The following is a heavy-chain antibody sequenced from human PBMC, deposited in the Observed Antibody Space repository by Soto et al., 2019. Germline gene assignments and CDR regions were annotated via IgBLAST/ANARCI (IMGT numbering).Heavy chain of an antibody. CDR3: ARDVVVVPAATPKDYGMDV. V-gene: IGHV4-30-4*01. CDR1: GGSITSDGYY. D-gene: IGHD2-2*02. Sequence: QVQLQESGPGLVKPSQTLSLTCTVSGGSITSDGYYWTWIRQPPGKGLEWIGFISYSGITYFNPSLKSRLTLSVDTSKHQFSLKLSSVTAADTAMYYCARDVVVVPAATPKDYGMDVWGQGTTVTVSS. J-gene: IGHJ6*02. CDR2: ISYSGIT.